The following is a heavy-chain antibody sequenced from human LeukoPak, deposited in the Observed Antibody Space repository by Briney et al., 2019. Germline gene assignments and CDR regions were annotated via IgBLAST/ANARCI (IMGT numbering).Heavy chain of an antibody. J-gene: IGHJ4*02. CDR2: IDGDGSTT. CDR3: ASGYYYGDSFDY. CDR1: GFTFHNHW. V-gene: IGHV3-74*01. Sequence: PGGSLTLPCAASGFTFHNHWMHWVRQVPGKGLAWVARIDGDGSTTNYADSVKGRFTIARDNAKNTLNLLMTSLRPDDTAIYYCASGYYYGDSFDYWGQGALVTVSS. D-gene: IGHD3-10*01.